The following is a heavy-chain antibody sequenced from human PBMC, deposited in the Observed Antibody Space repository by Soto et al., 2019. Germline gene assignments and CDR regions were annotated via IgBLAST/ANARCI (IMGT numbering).Heavy chain of an antibody. CDR3: ARIKVKGATVVTP. V-gene: IGHV4-30-4*01. CDR2: IYYSGST. J-gene: IGHJ4*02. CDR1: GGSISSGDYY. Sequence: PSETLSLTCTVSGGSISSGDYYWSWIRQPPGKGLEWIGYIYYSGSTYYNPSLKSRVTISVDTSKNQFSLKLSSVTAADTAVYYCARIKVKGATVVTPWGQGTLVTVSS. D-gene: IGHD4-17*01.